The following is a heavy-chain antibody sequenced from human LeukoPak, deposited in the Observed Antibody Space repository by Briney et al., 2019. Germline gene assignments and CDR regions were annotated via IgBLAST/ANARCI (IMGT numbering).Heavy chain of an antibody. CDR2: VSISSGTI. CDR3: ARDRMDY. CDR1: GFTFSGHN. Sequence: PGGSLRLSCAASGFTFSGHNMNWVRQAPGKGLEWISFVSISSGTIYYADSVNGRFRISRDNAKSSLDLEMNSLRAEDTAVYYCARDRMDYWGQGALVTVSS. J-gene: IGHJ4*02. V-gene: IGHV3-48*04.